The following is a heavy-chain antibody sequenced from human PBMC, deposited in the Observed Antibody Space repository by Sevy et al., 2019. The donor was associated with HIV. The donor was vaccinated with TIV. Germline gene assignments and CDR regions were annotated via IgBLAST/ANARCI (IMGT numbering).Heavy chain of an antibody. CDR1: RFTFSTYD. CDR3: AKGQGYDYIWGNERSEYYFDY. V-gene: IGHV3-30*18. D-gene: IGHD3-16*01. CDR2: ISHDGSYQ. J-gene: IGHJ4*02. Sequence: GGSLRLSCAASRFTFSTYDIHWVRQAPGKGLEWVAVISHDGSYQYYTDSVKGRFTISRDDSKNKAYLQMNSLRADVSGVYYCAKGQGYDYIWGNERSEYYFDYWGQGTLVTVSS.